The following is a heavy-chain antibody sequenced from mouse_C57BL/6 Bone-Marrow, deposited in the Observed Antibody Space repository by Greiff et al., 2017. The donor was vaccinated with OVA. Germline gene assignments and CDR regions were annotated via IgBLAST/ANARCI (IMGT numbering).Heavy chain of an antibody. CDR2: INPNNGGT. Sequence: EVQLQQSGPELVKPGASVKISCKASGYTFTDYYMNWVKQSHGKSLEWIGDINPNNGGTSYNQKFKGKATLTVDKSSSTAYMELRSLTSEDSAVYYCARDGEGFAYWGQGTLVTVSA. J-gene: IGHJ3*01. CDR3: ARDGEGFAY. V-gene: IGHV1-26*01. CDR1: GYTFTDYY.